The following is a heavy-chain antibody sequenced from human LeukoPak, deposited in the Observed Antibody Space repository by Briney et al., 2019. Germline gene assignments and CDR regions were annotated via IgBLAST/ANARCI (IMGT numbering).Heavy chain of an antibody. J-gene: IGHJ4*02. CDR1: GYTFTSYD. CDR3: ARDERTAAAGTEGYFDY. Sequence: ASVKVSCKASGYTFTSYDINWVRQATGQGLEWVGWISPYTFNTNPAQKFQDRVTMTTDTSTSTAYMELSSLRSDDTAVYYCARDERTAAAGTEGYFDYWGQGTLVTVSS. CDR2: ISPYTFNT. D-gene: IGHD6-13*01. V-gene: IGHV1-18*01.